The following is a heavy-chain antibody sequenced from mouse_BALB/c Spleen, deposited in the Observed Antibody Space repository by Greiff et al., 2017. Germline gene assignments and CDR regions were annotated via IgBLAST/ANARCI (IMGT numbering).Heavy chain of an antibody. CDR2: ISSGGST. Sequence: DVMLVESGGGLVKPGGSLKLSCAASGFTFSSYAMSWVRQTPEKRLEWVASISSGGSTYYPDSVKGRFTISRDNARNILYLQMSSLRSEDTAMYYCARGRGTTVVGYYAMDYWGQGTSVTVSS. CDR1: GFTFSSYA. V-gene: IGHV5-6-5*01. J-gene: IGHJ4*01. CDR3: ARGRGTTVVGYYAMDY. D-gene: IGHD1-1*01.